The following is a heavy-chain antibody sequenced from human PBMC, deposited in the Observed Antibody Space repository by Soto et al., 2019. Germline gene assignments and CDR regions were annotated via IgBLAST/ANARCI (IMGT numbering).Heavy chain of an antibody. CDR3: ARDDVDLLYCSGGSCYYFDY. D-gene: IGHD2-15*01. V-gene: IGHV1-18*01. J-gene: IGHJ4*02. CDR1: GYTFTSYG. Sequence: GASVKVSCKASGYTFTSYGISWVRQAPGQGLEWMGWIGAYNGNTNYAQKLQGRVTMTTDTSTSTAYMELRSLRSDDTAVYYCARDDVDLLYCSGGSCYYFDYWGQGTLVTVSS. CDR2: IGAYNGNT.